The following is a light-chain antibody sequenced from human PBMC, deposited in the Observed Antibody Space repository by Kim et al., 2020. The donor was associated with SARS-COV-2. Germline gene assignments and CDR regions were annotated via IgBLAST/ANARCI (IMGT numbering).Light chain of an antibody. Sequence: QSALTQPASVSGSPGQSITISCTGTRTDVGGYNYVSWYQQHPGKAPKFMIYDVSKRPSGISNRFSGSKSGNTASLTISGLQAEDEADYYCSSYTSSSTYVFGTGTKVTVL. V-gene: IGLV2-14*01. J-gene: IGLJ1*01. CDR3: SSYTSSSTYV. CDR2: DVS. CDR1: RTDVGGYNY.